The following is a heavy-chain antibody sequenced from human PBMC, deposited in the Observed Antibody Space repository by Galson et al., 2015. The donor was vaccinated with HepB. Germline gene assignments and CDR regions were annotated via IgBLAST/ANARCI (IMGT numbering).Heavy chain of an antibody. J-gene: IGHJ6*03. CDR1: GYSFTSYW. CDR2: IYPGDSDT. V-gene: IGHV5-51*01. D-gene: IGHD3-10*01. Sequence: QSGAEVKKPGESLKISCKGSGYSFTSYWIGWVRQMPGKGLEWMGIIYPGDSDTRYSPSFQGQVTISADKSISTAYLQWSSLKASDTAMYYCARHVDYYGSGRQVGYYMDVWGKGTTVTVSS. CDR3: ARHVDYYGSGRQVGYYMDV.